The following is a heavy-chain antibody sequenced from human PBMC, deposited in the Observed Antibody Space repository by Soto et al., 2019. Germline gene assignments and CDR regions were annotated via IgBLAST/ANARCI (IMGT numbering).Heavy chain of an antibody. V-gene: IGHV2-26*01. CDR2: IFSNDEK. Sequence: QVTLKESGPVLVNPTETLTLTCTVSGFSLSNARMGVSWIRQPPGKALEWLAHIFSNDEKSYSTSLKSRLTISKDTSKSQVVLTMTNMDPVDTATYYCARTHQGYCSGGSCYSDWFDPWGQGTLVTVSS. CDR1: GFSLSNARMG. J-gene: IGHJ5*02. D-gene: IGHD2-15*01. CDR3: ARTHQGYCSGGSCYSDWFDP.